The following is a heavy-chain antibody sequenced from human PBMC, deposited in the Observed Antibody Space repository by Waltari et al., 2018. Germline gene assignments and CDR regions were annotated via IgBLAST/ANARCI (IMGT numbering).Heavy chain of an antibody. CDR3: ARDAAKEDQGKADFDI. J-gene: IGHJ3*02. V-gene: IGHV1-69*06. CDR1: GPTFSSSP. CDR2: IIPSSVTA. D-gene: IGHD2-2*01. Sequence: VQSGAEVQKPGSSVKVSSKASGPTFSSSPISWVRQAPGQGLEWMGGIIPSSVTANYAQKFQGRVTITANKSTSTASMELRSLGSEDWAVYYCARDAAKEDQGKADFDIWGQGTMVTVSS.